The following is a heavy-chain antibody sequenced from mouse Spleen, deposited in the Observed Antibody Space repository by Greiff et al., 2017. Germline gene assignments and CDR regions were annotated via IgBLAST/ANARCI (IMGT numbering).Heavy chain of an antibody. CDR2: IDPSDSYT. Sequence: VQLQQPGAELVMPGASVKLSCKASGYTFTSYWMHWVKQRPGQGLEWIGEIDPSDSYTNYNQKFKGKATLTVDKSSSTAYMQLSSLTSEDSAVYYCARQGDYDDYAMDYWGQGTSVTVSS. D-gene: IGHD2-4*01. CDR3: ARQGDYDDYAMDY. V-gene: IGHV1-69*01. CDR1: GYTFTSYW. J-gene: IGHJ4*01.